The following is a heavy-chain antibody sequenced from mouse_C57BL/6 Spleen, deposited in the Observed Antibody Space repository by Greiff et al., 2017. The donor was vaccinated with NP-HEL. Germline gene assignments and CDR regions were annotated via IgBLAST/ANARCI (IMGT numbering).Heavy chain of an antibody. J-gene: IGHJ4*01. V-gene: IGHV3-6*01. Sequence: EVKLMESGPGLVKPSQSLSLTCSVTGYSITSGYYWNWIRQFPGNKLEWMGYISYDGSNNYNPSLKNRISITRDTSKNQFFLKLKSVTTEDTATYYCARDGDYWGQGTSVTVSS. CDR1: GYSITSGYY. CDR3: ARDGDY. CDR2: ISYDGSN.